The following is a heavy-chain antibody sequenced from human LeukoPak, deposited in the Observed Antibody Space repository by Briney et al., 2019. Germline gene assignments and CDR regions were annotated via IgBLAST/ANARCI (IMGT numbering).Heavy chain of an antibody. J-gene: IGHJ3*02. CDR3: ARDGYGYPDAFDI. D-gene: IGHD5-18*01. Sequence: GGSLRLSCAASGFTFSSYSMNWVRQAPGKGLEWVSYISSSSSTIYYADSVKGRFTISRDNAKNSLYLQMNSLRAEDTAVYYCARDGYGYPDAFDIWGQGTIVTVSS. CDR2: ISSSSSTI. CDR1: GFTFSSYS. V-gene: IGHV3-48*04.